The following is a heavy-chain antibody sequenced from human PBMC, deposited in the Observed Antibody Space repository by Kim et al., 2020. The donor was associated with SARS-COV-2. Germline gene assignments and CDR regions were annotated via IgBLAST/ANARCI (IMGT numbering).Heavy chain of an antibody. J-gene: IGHJ4*02. D-gene: IGHD6-13*01. V-gene: IGHV4-34*01. CDR3: ASSMEGIAAAGSPLDY. CDR1: GGSFSGYY. Sequence: SETLSLTCAVYGGSFSGYYWSWIRQPPGKGLEWIGEINHSGSTNYNPSLKSRVTISVDTSKNQFSLKLSSVTAADTAVYYCASSMEGIAAAGSPLDYWGQGTLVTVSS. CDR2: INHSGST.